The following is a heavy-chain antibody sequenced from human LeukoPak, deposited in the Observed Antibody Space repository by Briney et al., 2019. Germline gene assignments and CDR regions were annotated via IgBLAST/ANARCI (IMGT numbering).Heavy chain of an antibody. Sequence: GASVKVSCKASGYTFTSYGISWVRQAPGQGLGWMGWISAYNGNTNYAQKLQGRVTMTTDTSTSTAYMELRSLRSDDTAVYYCARCGGDCYSFGLNPSDNWFDPWGQGTLVTVSS. CDR3: ARCGGDCYSFGLNPSDNWFDP. V-gene: IGHV1-18*01. CDR2: ISAYNGNT. J-gene: IGHJ5*02. D-gene: IGHD2-21*02. CDR1: GYTFTSYG.